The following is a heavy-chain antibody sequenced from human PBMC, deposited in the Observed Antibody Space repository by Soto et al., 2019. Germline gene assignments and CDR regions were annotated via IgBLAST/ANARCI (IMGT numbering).Heavy chain of an antibody. CDR1: GITFINYW. CDR3: ARSSRYYDDSSDGNFDY. CDR2: IYHSGST. D-gene: IGHD3-22*01. J-gene: IGHJ4*02. Sequence: GSLRLSCAASGITFINYWMTWVLQPPGKGLEWIGEIYHSGSTNYNPSLKSRVTISVDKSKNQFSLKLSSVTAADTAVYYCARSSRYYDDSSDGNFDYWGQGTLVTVSS. V-gene: IGHV4-4*02.